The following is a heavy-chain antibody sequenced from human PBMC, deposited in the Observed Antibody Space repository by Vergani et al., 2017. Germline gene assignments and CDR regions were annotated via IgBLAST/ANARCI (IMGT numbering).Heavy chain of an antibody. D-gene: IGHD1-14*01. CDR1: GGSISSSSYY. Sequence: QLQLQESGPGLVKPSETLSLTCTVSGGSISSSSYYWGWIRQPPGKGLEWIGSIYYSGSTYYNPSLKSRVPISVDTSKNQFSLKLSSVTAADTAVYYCARDLRSPPETFDYWGQGTLVTVSS. CDR2: IYYSGST. V-gene: IGHV4-39*07. CDR3: ARDLRSPPETFDY. J-gene: IGHJ4*02.